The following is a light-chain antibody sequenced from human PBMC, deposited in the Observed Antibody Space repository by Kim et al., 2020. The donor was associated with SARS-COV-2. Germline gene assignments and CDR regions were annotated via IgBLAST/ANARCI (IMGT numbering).Light chain of an antibody. J-gene: IGLJ2*01. V-gene: IGLV1-40*01. CDR2: GNS. Sequence: QSVLMQPPSMSGAPGQRVTISCTGSSSNIGAGYDVHWYHQLPGTAPKLLIYGNSNRPSGVPDRFSGSKSGTSASLAITGLQPEDEADYYCQSYDSSLSASHVVFGGGTQLTVL. CDR3: QSYDSSLSASHVV. CDR1: SSNIGAGYD.